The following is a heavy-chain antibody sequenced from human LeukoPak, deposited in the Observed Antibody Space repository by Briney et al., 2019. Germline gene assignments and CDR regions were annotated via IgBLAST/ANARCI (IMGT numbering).Heavy chain of an antibody. J-gene: IGHJ4*02. CDR1: GFTFSSYE. CDR2: ISSSGSTI. CDR3: AKDWIWDSSGYPLYFDY. Sequence: PGGSLRLSCAASGFTFSSYEMNWVRQAPGKGLEWVSYISSSGSTIYYADSVKGRFTISRDNSKNTLYLQMNSLRAEDTAVYYCAKDWIWDSSGYPLYFDYWGQGTLVTVSS. D-gene: IGHD3-22*01. V-gene: IGHV3-48*03.